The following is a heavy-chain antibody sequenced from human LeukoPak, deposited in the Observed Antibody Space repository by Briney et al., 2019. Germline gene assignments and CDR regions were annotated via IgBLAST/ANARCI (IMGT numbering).Heavy chain of an antibody. J-gene: IGHJ4*02. CDR1: GGSFSGYC. CDR3: ARASDY. Sequence: SETLSLTCAVYGGSFSGYCWSWIRQPPGKGLEWIGEINHSGSTNYNPSLKSRVTISVDTSKNQFSLKLSSVTAADTAVYYCARASDYWGQGTLVTVSS. CDR2: INHSGST. V-gene: IGHV4-34*01.